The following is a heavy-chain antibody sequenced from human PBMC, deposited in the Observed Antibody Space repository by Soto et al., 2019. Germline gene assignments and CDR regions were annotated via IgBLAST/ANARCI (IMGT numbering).Heavy chain of an antibody. D-gene: IGHD3-22*01. CDR2: IDPSDSYT. CDR3: ARLRPLSYYYDSSGREIDY. Sequence: GESLKISCQGSGYSFTSYWISWVRQMPGKGLEWMGRIDPSDSYTNYSPSFQGHVTISADKSISTAYLQWSSLKASDTAMYYCARLRPLSYYYDSSGREIDYWGQGTLVTVSS. CDR1: GYSFTSYW. J-gene: IGHJ4*02. V-gene: IGHV5-10-1*01.